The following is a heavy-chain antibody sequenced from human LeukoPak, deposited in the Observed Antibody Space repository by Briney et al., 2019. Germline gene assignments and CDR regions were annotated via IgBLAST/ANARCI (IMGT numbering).Heavy chain of an antibody. V-gene: IGHV3-30*18. J-gene: IGHJ5*02. CDR3: VKASSSSPQYNWFDA. D-gene: IGHD6-6*01. Sequence: GRSLRLSCAPSGFTFSRHGMHWVRQAPGKGLEWVAIISNDGSRKYYAHSVEGRFTISRDNSKNTLYLQMNSLRAEDTALYYCVKASSSSPQYNWFDAWGQGTLVTVSS. CDR1: GFTFSRHG. CDR2: ISNDGSRK.